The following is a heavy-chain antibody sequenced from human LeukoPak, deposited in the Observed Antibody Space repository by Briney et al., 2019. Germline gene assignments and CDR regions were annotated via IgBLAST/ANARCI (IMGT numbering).Heavy chain of an antibody. CDR1: GFTFSSYW. V-gene: IGHV3-74*01. D-gene: IGHD6-19*01. Sequence: GGSLRLSCAASGFTFSSYWMHWVRQAPGKGLVWVSRINSDGSSTSYADSVKGRFTISRGNAKNTLYLQMNSLRAEDTAVYYCARVTLPTGIAVANYGMDVWGQGTTVTVSS. CDR3: ARVTLPTGIAVANYGMDV. CDR2: INSDGSST. J-gene: IGHJ6*02.